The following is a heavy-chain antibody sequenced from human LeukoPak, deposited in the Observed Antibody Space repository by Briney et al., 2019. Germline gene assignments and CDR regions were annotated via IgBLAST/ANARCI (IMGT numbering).Heavy chain of an antibody. J-gene: IGHJ5*02. CDR1: GGSFSGYY. V-gene: IGHV4-34*01. CDR3: ARTRLGPIVVVPAARRGYNWFDP. Sequence: SETLSLTCAVYGGSFSGYYWSWIRQPPGKGLEWIGEINHSGSTNYNPSLKSRVTIPVDTSKNQFSLKLSSVTAADTAVYYCARTRLGPIVVVPAARRGYNWFDPWGQGTLVTVSS. D-gene: IGHD2-2*01. CDR2: INHSGST.